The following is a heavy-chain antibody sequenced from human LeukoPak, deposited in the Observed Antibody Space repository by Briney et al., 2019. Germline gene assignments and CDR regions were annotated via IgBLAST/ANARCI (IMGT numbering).Heavy chain of an antibody. CDR1: GGSISSGGYY. J-gene: IGHJ4*02. Sequence: SQTLSLTCTVSGGSISSGGYYWSWIRQPPGKGLEWIGYIYHSGSTYYNPSLKSRVTISVDRSKNQFSLKLSSVTAADTAVYYCARSDSGSYLDYWGQGTLVTVSS. D-gene: IGHD1-26*01. CDR2: IYHSGST. V-gene: IGHV4-30-2*01. CDR3: ARSDSGSYLDY.